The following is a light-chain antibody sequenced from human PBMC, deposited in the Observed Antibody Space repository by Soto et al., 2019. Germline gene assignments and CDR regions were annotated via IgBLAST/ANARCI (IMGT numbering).Light chain of an antibody. CDR2: EVT. Sequence: QSALTQPDSVSGSPGQSITISCTGTRSDVGANHYVSWYQQYPGEAPKVIIYEVTNRPSGVSNRFSGSKSDHTASLTISGLQAEDEADYYCTSHTGGGSLDVFGTGTKVTVL. CDR1: RSDVGANHY. CDR3: TSHTGGGSLDV. V-gene: IGLV2-14*01. J-gene: IGLJ1*01.